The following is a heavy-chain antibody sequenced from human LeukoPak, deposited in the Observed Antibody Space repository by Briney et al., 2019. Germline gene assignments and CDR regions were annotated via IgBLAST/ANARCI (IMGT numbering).Heavy chain of an antibody. CDR1: GFSFRSYG. Sequence: VRSLRLSCAASGFSFRSYGMHWVRQAPGKGLEWVALLSYDGSNEYYADSVKGRFTISRDTSRNTLDLQMNSLRGEDTAVYYCAKTGPMGDNFYYYYMDVWGKGTTVTVSS. CDR3: AKTGPMGDNFYYYYMDV. D-gene: IGHD5-24*01. CDR2: LSYDGSNE. V-gene: IGHV3-30*06. J-gene: IGHJ6*03.